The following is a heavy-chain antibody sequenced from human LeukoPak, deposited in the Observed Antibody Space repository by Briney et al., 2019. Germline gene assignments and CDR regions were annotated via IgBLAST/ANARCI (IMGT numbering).Heavy chain of an antibody. Sequence: SETLSLTCTVSGGSFSNDYWSWIRQPPGKGLEYIGYIYDSEGTYYNPSLKSRVTVSVDRSKNQFSLKVYSVSAADTAVYYCASGIAYYQPSKNAFDFWGQGTMVIVSS. V-gene: IGHV4-59*12. D-gene: IGHD2-2*01. J-gene: IGHJ3*01. CDR2: IYDSEGT. CDR1: GGSFSNDY. CDR3: ASGIAYYQPSKNAFDF.